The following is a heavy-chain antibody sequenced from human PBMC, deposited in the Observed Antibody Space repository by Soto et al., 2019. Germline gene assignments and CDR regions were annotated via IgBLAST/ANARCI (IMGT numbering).Heavy chain of an antibody. D-gene: IGHD2-15*01. CDR1: GSTFTGYY. J-gene: IGHJ5*02. CDR2: INPNSGGT. V-gene: IGHV1-2*02. Sequence: GASVKVSCKASGSTFTGYYMHWVRQAPGQGLEWMGWINPNSGGTNYAQKFQGRVTMTRDTSISTAYMELSRLRSDDTAVYYCAREGYWSGGSCYGNWFDLWGQGALVTAPQ. CDR3: AREGYWSGGSCYGNWFDL.